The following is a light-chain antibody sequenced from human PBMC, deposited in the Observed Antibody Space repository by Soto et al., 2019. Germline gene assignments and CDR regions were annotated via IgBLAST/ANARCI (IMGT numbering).Light chain of an antibody. CDR2: DVS. CDR1: SSDDGGYNY. Sequence: QSALTQPASVSGSPGQSITISCTGTSSDDGGYNYVSWYQQHPGKAPKLMIYDVSNRPSGVSNRFSGSKSGNTASLTISGLQAEDEADYYCISYTSSSTLYVFGTGTKLTVL. V-gene: IGLV2-14*01. CDR3: ISYTSSSTLYV. J-gene: IGLJ1*01.